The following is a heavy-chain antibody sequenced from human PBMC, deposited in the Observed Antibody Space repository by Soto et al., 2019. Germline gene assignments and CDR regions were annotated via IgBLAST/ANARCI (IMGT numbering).Heavy chain of an antibody. V-gene: IGHV3-30*18. CDR2: MSYDGTEE. Sequence: QVQLVESGGGVVQPRRSLRLSCAASGFTLTTYGMHWVRQAPGKGLEWVAAMSYDGTEEYYADSVKGRFTISRDSSRNTLFLQLNSLRAEDTAVYYCAKEFGSTWIDHWGEGTLVTVSS. CDR1: GFTLTTYG. J-gene: IGHJ4*02. D-gene: IGHD6-13*01. CDR3: AKEFGSTWIDH.